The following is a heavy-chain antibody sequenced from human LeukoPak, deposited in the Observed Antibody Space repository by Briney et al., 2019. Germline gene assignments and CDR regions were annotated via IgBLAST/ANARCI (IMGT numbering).Heavy chain of an antibody. V-gene: IGHV4-61*05. CDR2: IYYSGST. CDR1: GGSISSSSYY. J-gene: IGHJ6*03. Sequence: PSETLSLTCTVSGGSISSSSYYWGWIRQPPGKGLECIGYIYYSGSTNYNPSLKSRVTISVDTSKNQFSLKLSSVTAADTAVYYCARARYSNYVYYYYMDVWGKGTTVTVSS. D-gene: IGHD4-11*01. CDR3: ARARYSNYVYYYYMDV.